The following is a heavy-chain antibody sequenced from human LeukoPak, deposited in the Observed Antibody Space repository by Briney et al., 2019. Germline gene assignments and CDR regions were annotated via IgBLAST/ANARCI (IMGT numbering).Heavy chain of an antibody. V-gene: IGHV3-11*06. CDR1: GFTFSDYF. CDR2: INGRGTYI. CDR3: ARSGREATEIDY. D-gene: IGHD1-1*01. J-gene: IGHJ4*02. Sequence: PGGSLRLSCAASGFTFSDYFMSWVRQAPGKGLEWLSYINGRGTYIDYAESLKGRVTISRGNAQNSLYLQMNSLRVEDTAVYYCARSGREATEIDYWGQGTLVTVSS.